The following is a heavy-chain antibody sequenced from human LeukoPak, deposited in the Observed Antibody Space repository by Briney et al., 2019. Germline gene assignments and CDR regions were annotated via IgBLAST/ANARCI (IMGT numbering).Heavy chain of an antibody. CDR3: ARGGYSGYGVTTPFDP. V-gene: IGHV1-8*01. CDR2: RNPNSGNT. Sequence: ASVKVSCKASGYTFTSYDINWVRQATGQGLEWIGWRNPNSGNTGYAQKFQGRVTMTRNTSISKAYMELSSLRSEDTAVYYCARGGYSGYGVTTPFDPWGQGTLVTVSS. CDR1: GYTFTSYD. D-gene: IGHD5-12*01. J-gene: IGHJ5*02.